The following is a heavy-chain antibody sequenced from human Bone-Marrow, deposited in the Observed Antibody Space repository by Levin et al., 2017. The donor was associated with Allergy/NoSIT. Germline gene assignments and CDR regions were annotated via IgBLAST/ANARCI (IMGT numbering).Heavy chain of an antibody. CDR1: GFIFSDYA. Sequence: GGSLRLSCSASGFIFSDYAIHWVRQAPGKGLQWVAVISDDGNSKYFTDSVKGRFTISRDSSKNTVFLQMNSLRHDDTAVYFCATDLPISDAVTTENLDYWGQGTPVTVSS. D-gene: IGHD1-26*01. CDR3: ATDLPISDAVTTENLDY. V-gene: IGHV3-30-3*01. CDR2: ISDDGNSK. J-gene: IGHJ4*02.